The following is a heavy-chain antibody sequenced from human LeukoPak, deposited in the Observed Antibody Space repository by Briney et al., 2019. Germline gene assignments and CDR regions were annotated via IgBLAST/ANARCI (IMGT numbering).Heavy chain of an antibody. CDR2: IYPGDSDT. V-gene: IGHV5-51*01. Sequence: PGESLKISCKGSGYSFTSYWIGWVRQMPGKGLEWMGIIYPGDSDTRYSPSFQGQVTISADKSISTAYLQWSSLKASDTAMYYCARRSGDSSGFTGAFDIWGQGTMVTVSS. CDR1: GYSFTSYW. CDR3: ARRSGDSSGFTGAFDI. D-gene: IGHD6-19*01. J-gene: IGHJ3*02.